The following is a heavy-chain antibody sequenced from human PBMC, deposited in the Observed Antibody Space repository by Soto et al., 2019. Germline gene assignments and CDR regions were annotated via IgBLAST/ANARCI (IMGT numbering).Heavy chain of an antibody. J-gene: IGHJ4*02. V-gene: IGHV3-23*01. CDR3: AKGRIMITFGGVISTYYFDY. CDR2: ISGSGGST. Sequence: EMQLLESGGGLVQPGGSLRLSCAASGFTFSSYAMSWVRQAPGKGLEWVSAISGSGGSTYYADSVKGRFTISRDNSKNTLYLQMNSLRAEDTAVYYCAKGRIMITFGGVISTYYFDYWGQGTLVTVSS. D-gene: IGHD3-16*01. CDR1: GFTFSSYA.